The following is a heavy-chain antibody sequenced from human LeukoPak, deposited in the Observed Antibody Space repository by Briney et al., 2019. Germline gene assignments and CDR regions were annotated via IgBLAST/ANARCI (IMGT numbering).Heavy chain of an antibody. Sequence: ASVKVSCRASGGTFSSYAISWVRQAPGQGLEWMGGIIPIFGTANYAQKFQGRVTITADESTSTAYMELSSLRSEDTAVYYCGKEVERHFDLRYWGQGTPVTVSS. V-gene: IGHV1-69*13. D-gene: IGHD2-15*01. CDR1: GGTFSSYA. CDR2: IIPIFGTA. CDR3: GKEVERHFDLRY. J-gene: IGHJ4*02.